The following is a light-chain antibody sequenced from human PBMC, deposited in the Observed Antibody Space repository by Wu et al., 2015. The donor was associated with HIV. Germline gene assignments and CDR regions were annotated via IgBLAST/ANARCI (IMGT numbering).Light chain of an antibody. V-gene: IGKV3-20*01. CDR3: QQYNNWPPWT. CDR2: GTS. Sequence: EFVLSQSPGTLSLSPGERATLSCRASQTVSNIYLAWYQHKPGQAPRLLIYGTSRRATGIPDRFSGSGSGTDFALTINRLEPEDFAVYYCQQYNNWPPWTFGQGTKVEIK. J-gene: IGKJ1*01. CDR1: QTVSNIY.